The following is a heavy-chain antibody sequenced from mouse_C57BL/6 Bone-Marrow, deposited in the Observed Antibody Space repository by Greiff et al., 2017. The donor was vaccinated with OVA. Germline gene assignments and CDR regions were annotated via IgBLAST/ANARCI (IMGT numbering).Heavy chain of an antibody. CDR2: IWSGGST. V-gene: IGHV2-2*01. Sequence: VQRVESGPGLVQPSQSLSITCTVSGFSLTSYGVHWVRQSPGKGLEWLGVIWSGGSTDYNAAFISRLSISKDNSKSQVFFKMNSLQADDTAIYYCARRGPYYYAMDYWGQGTSVTVSS. CDR1: GFSLTSYG. J-gene: IGHJ4*01. CDR3: ARRGPYYYAMDY.